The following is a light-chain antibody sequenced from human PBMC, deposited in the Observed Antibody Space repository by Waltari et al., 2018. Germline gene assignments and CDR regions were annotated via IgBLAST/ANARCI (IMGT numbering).Light chain of an antibody. V-gene: IGLV2-14*01. Sequence: QSALTQPASVSGSPGQSITISCSGTDSDVGAYDFVSWYQQHPGKAPHLIIYEVSNRPSGMSNRFSASKSGNTASLTISGLQAEDEADYYCSSYTISSAPGVFGTGTRVTVL. CDR3: SSYTISSAPGV. CDR1: DSDVGAYDF. J-gene: IGLJ1*01. CDR2: EVS.